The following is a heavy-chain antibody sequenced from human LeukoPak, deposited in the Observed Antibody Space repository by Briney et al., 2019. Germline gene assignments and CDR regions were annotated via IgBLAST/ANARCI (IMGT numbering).Heavy chain of an antibody. J-gene: IGHJ1*01. V-gene: IGHV3-43D*04. CDR3: AKDIQAAVGTPYFQH. CDR1: GFTFDDYA. CDR2: ISWDGGST. Sequence: GGSLRLSCAASGFTFDDYAMHWVRQAPGEGLEWVSLISWDGGSTYYADSVKGRFTISRDNSKNSLYLQMNSLRAEDTALYYCAKDIQAAVGTPYFQHWGQGTLVTVSS. D-gene: IGHD6-13*01.